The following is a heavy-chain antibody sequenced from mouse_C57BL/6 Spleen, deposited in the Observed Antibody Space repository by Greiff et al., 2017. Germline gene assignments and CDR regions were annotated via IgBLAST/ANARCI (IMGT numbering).Heavy chain of an antibody. J-gene: IGHJ2*01. V-gene: IGHV1-54*01. Sequence: QVQLLQSGAGLVRPGTSVKVSCTASGFAFTDYLIEWVKQTPGQGLEWVGVINTGGGGTNYNENVTGKVTLTQDKTSSTAYMQLSSLASEDSAVYFCARSYDPLDYWGQGTTLTVSS. CDR2: INTGGGGT. D-gene: IGHD2-3*01. CDR1: GFAFTDYL. CDR3: ARSYDPLDY.